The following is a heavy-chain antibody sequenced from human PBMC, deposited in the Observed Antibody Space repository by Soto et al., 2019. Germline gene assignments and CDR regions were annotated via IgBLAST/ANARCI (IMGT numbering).Heavy chain of an antibody. CDR3: ASDHQRITMVRGGSGMDV. Sequence: EVQLVESGGGLVKPGGSLRLSCAASGFTFSSYSMNWVRQAPGKGLEWVSSISSSSSYIYYADSVKGRFTISRDNAKNSLYLQMNSLRAEDTAVYYCASDHQRITMVRGGSGMDVWGQGTTVTVSS. CDR1: GFTFSSYS. V-gene: IGHV3-21*01. CDR2: ISSSSSYI. J-gene: IGHJ6*02. D-gene: IGHD3-10*01.